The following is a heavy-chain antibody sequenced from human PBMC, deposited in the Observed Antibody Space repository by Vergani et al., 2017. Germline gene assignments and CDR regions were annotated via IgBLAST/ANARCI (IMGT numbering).Heavy chain of an antibody. CDR3: ARLAGYGSGSYYKAYYGMDV. Sequence: QLQLQESGSGLVKPSQTLSLTCAVSGGSISSGGYSWSWIRQPPGKGLEWIGYIYHSGSTYYNPSLKSRVTISVDTSKNQFSLKLSSVTAADTAVYYCARLAGYGSGSYYKAYYGMDVWGQGTTVTVSS. CDR2: IYHSGST. CDR1: GGSISSGGYS. J-gene: IGHJ6*02. D-gene: IGHD3-10*01. V-gene: IGHV4-30-2*01.